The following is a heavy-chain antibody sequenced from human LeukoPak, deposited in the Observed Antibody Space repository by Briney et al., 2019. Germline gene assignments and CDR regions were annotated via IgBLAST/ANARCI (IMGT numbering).Heavy chain of an antibody. CDR1: GYTLTELS. D-gene: IGHD4-17*01. V-gene: IGHV1-24*01. J-gene: IGHJ4*02. Sequence: ASAKVSCKVSGYTLTELSMHWVRQAPGKGLEWMGGFDPEDGETIYAQKFQGRVTMTRDTSTSTVYMYLSSLRSEDTAVYYCARDSLYGVVDYWGQGTLVTVSS. CDR3: ARDSLYGVVDY. CDR2: FDPEDGET.